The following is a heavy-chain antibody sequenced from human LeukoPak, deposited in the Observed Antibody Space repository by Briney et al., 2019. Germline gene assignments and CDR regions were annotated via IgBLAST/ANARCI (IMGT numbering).Heavy chain of an antibody. CDR3: ARLVVAATLGDY. D-gene: IGHD2-15*01. CDR1: GFTFGDHY. V-gene: IGHV4-38-2*01. Sequence: GSLRLSCAASGFTFGDHYLAWVRQAPGKGLEWVGSIYYSGSTYYNPSLKSRVTISVDTSKNQFSLKLSSVTAADTAVYYCARLVVAATLGDYWGQGTLVTVSS. CDR2: IYYSGST. J-gene: IGHJ4*02.